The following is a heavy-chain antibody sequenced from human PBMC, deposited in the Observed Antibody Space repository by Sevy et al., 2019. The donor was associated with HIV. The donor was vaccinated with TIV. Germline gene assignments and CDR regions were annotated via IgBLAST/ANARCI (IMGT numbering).Heavy chain of an antibody. V-gene: IGHV3-30*18. CDR2: ISYDGSYR. Sequence: GGSLRPSCAASGFTFSTYDMHWVRQAPGKGLEWVAIISYDGSYRYYADSVRGRFSMSRDNSKNTMYLQMSGLSIEDTAVYYCAKNRPPGGSYFSRHGMDVWGRGTTVTVSS. J-gene: IGHJ6*02. CDR1: GFTFSTYD. CDR3: AKNRPPGGSYFSRHGMDV. D-gene: IGHD3-16*01.